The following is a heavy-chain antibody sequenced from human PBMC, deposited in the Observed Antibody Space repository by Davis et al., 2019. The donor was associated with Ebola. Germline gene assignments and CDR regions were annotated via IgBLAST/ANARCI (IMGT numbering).Heavy chain of an antibody. Sequence: ASVKVSCKASGYTFTGYYMHWVRQAPGQGLEWMGWINPNSGGTNYAQKFQGWVTMTRDTSISTAYMELSRLRSDDTAVYYCARGITMVRGGGGWIVDPWGQGTLVTVSS. CDR1: GYTFTGYY. V-gene: IGHV1-2*04. J-gene: IGHJ5*02. CDR3: ARGITMVRGGGGWIVDP. CDR2: INPNSGGT. D-gene: IGHD3-10*01.